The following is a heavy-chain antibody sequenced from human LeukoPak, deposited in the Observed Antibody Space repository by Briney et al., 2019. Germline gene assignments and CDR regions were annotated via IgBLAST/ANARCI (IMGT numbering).Heavy chain of an antibody. J-gene: IGHJ6*03. V-gene: IGHV3-43D*03. CDR2: ISWDGGSI. CDR1: GFTFDDYA. CDR3: ARTLYYYYYMDV. Sequence: PGGSLRLSCAASGFTFDDYAMHWVRQATGKGLEWVSLISWDGGSIYYADSVKGRFTISRDNSKNSLYLQMNSLRAEDTALYYCARTLYYYYYMDVWGKGTTVTVSS. D-gene: IGHD1-7*01.